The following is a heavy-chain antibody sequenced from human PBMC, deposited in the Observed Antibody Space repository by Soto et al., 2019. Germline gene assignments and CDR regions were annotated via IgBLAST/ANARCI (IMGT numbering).Heavy chain of an antibody. CDR2: IYYSGST. V-gene: IGHV4-59*08. CDR1: GCSISSYY. D-gene: IGHD2-15*01. J-gene: IGHJ4*02. CDR3: ARHSYCSGGSCYDY. Sequence: SETLSLTCTVSGCSISSYYWSWIRQPPGKGLEWIGYIYYSGSTNYNPSLKSRVTISVDTSKNQFSLKLSSVTSADTAVYYCARHSYCSGGSCYDYWGQGTLVTVS.